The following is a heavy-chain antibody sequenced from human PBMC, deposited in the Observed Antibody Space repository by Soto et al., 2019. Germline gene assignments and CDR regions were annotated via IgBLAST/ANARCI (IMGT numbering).Heavy chain of an antibody. CDR1: CYCFTVYR. D-gene: IGHD6-13*01. J-gene: IGHJ6*02. Sequence: PGGSLRTFCRASCYCFTVYRIGWVRQLPGKGLEWIGIIYLGDSDTRDSPSFQGQVTISADKSISTAYLQWSSLKASDTAMYYCARTSAAGKYYYGMDVWGQGTTATVS. CDR2: IYLGDSDT. V-gene: IGHV5-51*01. CDR3: ARTSAAGKYYYGMDV.